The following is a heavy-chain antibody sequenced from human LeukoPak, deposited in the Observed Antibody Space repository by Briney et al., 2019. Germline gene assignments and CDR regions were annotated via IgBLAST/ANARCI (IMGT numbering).Heavy chain of an antibody. CDR2: INPNSGGT. CDR1: VYTFTGHY. CDR3: ASRPDQHLLYYFDY. V-gene: IGHV1-2*02. Sequence: SVWVSCKASVYTFTGHYMHWVRQAPGQALEWMGWINPNSGGTKYAQKFQGSVTMPSDASMSTAYMELSSLRSDDTAVYYCASRPDQHLLYYFDYWGKGALVTVSS. J-gene: IGHJ4*02. D-gene: IGHD2-15*01.